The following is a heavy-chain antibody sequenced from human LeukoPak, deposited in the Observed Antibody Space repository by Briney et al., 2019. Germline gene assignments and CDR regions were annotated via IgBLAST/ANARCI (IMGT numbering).Heavy chain of an antibody. CDR2: ISRTI. D-gene: IGHD4-23*01. CDR3: ARVSDYGGGIDY. V-gene: IGHV3-48*01. Sequence: GGSLRLSCAASGFTFSSYSMNWVRQAPGKGLEWVSYISRTIYYADSVKGRFTISRDNAKNSLYLQMNSLRAEDTAVYYCARVSDYGGGIDYWGQGTLVTVSS. J-gene: IGHJ4*02. CDR1: GFTFSSYS.